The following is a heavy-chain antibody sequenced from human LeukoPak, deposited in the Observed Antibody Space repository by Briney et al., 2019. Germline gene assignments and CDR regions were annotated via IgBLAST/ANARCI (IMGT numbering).Heavy chain of an antibody. V-gene: IGHV4-4*07. J-gene: IGHJ5*02. CDR1: GGSISSYY. Sequence: SETLSLTCTVSGGSISSYYWSWIRQPAGKGLEWIGRIYTSGSTNYNPSLKSRVTMSVDTSKNQLSLKLSSVTAADTAVYYCARDGRGKCSSTSCYTNWFDPWGQGTLVTVSS. D-gene: IGHD2-2*02. CDR3: ARDGRGKCSSTSCYTNWFDP. CDR2: IYTSGST.